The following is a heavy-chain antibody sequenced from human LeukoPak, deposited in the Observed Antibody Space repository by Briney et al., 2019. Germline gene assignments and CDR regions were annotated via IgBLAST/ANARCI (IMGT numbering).Heavy chain of an antibody. D-gene: IGHD2/OR15-2a*01. CDR2: IYCSGST. CDR3: ARERLIAGSTVFDY. V-gene: IGHV4-59*11. J-gene: IGHJ4*01. CDR1: GDSIRSHY. Sequence: SETLSLTCTVSGDSIRSHYWSWIRQPPGKGLEWIGCIYCSGSTNNNPSLKSRITFSVDTSNNQFSLRLTSVTAADTAVYYCARERLIAGSTVFDYWGHGTLVTVSS.